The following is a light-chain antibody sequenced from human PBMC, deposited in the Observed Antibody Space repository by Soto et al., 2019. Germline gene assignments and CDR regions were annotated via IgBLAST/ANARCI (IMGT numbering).Light chain of an antibody. CDR3: QQSYTTAALT. CDR1: QSVFSY. V-gene: IGKV1-39*01. Sequence: DIQMTQSPSSLSASVGDRITSTCRASQSVFSYVNWYQQKPGKAPNLLIYTASTLQSGVPSRFSGSGSGTDFTLTISSLQPEDFATYYCQQSYTTAALTFGGGTKVEIK. CDR2: TAS. J-gene: IGKJ4*01.